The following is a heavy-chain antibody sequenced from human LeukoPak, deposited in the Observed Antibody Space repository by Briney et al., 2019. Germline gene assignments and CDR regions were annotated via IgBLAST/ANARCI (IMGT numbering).Heavy chain of an antibody. J-gene: IGHJ4*02. Sequence: PGGSLRLSCAASLFTFSNAWMSWVRQAPGKGLEWVGRIKSKTDGGTTDYAAPVKGRFTISRDDSKNTLYLQMNSLKTEDTAVYYCTTGPAVVVPAAIDYWGQGTLVTVSS. V-gene: IGHV3-15*01. CDR2: IKSKTDGGTT. CDR1: LFTFSNAW. CDR3: TTGPAVVVPAAIDY. D-gene: IGHD2-2*01.